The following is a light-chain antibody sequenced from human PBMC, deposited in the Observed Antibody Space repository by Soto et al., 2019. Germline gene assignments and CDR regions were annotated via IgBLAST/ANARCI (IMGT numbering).Light chain of an antibody. CDR1: QSSSGS. CDR2: GAS. J-gene: IGKJ3*01. CDR3: QQYNKGPLS. Sequence: EIVMTQSPATLSVSPWEISTLSFRASQSSSGSLAWYQQKPGQAPRLLIRGASTRAAGIPARFSGSGSGTEFTLTISSLQSEDFAVDYCQQYNKGPLSFGPGTKVDIK. V-gene: IGKV3-15*01.